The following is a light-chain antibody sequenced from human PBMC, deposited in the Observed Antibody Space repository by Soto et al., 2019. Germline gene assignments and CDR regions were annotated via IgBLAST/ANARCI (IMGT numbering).Light chain of an antibody. V-gene: IGKV3D-20*02. J-gene: IGKJ5*01. CDR3: HQRQYWPPIT. CDR1: QSISSSH. Sequence: TQSPSSLSASVGDRVTITCRASQSISSSHLAWYQQKPGQAPRLLIYGASSRATGIPDRFSGSGSGTDFTLTISSLEPEDFAVYYCHQRQYWPPITFGQGTRLEIK. CDR2: GAS.